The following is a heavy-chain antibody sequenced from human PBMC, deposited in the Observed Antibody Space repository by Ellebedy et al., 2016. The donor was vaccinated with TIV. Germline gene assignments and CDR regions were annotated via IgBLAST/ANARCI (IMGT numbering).Heavy chain of an antibody. CDR2: IWYDGSNK. V-gene: IGHV3-33*01. CDR3: ARELDGGYFDY. D-gene: IGHD3-3*01. CDR1: GFTFSSYG. Sequence: PGGSLRLSCAASGFTFSSYGMHWVRQAPGKGLEWVAVIWYDGSNKYYADSVKGRFTISRDNSKNTLYLQMNSLRAEDTAVYYCARELDGGYFDYWGQGTLVTVSS. J-gene: IGHJ4*02.